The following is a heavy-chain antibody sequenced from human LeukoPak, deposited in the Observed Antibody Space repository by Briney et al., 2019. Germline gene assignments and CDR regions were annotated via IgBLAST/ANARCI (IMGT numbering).Heavy chain of an antibody. CDR3: AKDRCSNGIGCYYYYMDV. D-gene: IGHD2-8*01. V-gene: IGHV3-21*01. J-gene: IGHJ6*03. CDR2: ISSSSSYI. CDR1: GFTFSSYS. Sequence: GGSLRLSCAASGFTFSSYSMNWVRQAPGKGLEWVSSISSSSSYIYYADSVKGRFTISRDNAKNILYLQMNSLRAEDTAVYYCAKDRCSNGIGCYYYYMDVWGKGTTVTISS.